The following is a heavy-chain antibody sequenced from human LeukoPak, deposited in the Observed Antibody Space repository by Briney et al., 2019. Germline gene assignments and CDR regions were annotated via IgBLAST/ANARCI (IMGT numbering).Heavy chain of an antibody. CDR1: GFTFSSYS. Sequence: GGSLRLSCAASGFTFSSYSMNWVRQAPGKGLEWVSYISSSSSTIYYADSVKGRFTISRDNAKNSLYLQMNSLRAEDTAVYYCARDEGSGSYNTLFDYWGQGTLVTVSS. D-gene: IGHD3-10*01. CDR2: ISSSSSTI. CDR3: ARDEGSGSYNTLFDY. J-gene: IGHJ4*02. V-gene: IGHV3-48*04.